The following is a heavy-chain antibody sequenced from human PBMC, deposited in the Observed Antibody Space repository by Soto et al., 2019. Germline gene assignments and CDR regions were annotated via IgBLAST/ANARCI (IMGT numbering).Heavy chain of an antibody. Sequence: VQLVESGGGVVQPGRSLRLSCAASGFTFSSYAMHWVRQAPGKGLEWVAVISYDGSNKYYADSVKGRFTISRDNSKNTLYLQMNSLKAEDTAVYYCESQQLVQYYYGMDVWGQGTTVTVSS. D-gene: IGHD6-13*01. CDR1: GFTFSSYA. V-gene: IGHV3-30-3*01. CDR3: ESQQLVQYYYGMDV. J-gene: IGHJ6*02. CDR2: ISYDGSNK.